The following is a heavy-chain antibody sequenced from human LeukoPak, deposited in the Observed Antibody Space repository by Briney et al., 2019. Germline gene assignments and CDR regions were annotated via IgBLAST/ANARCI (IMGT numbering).Heavy chain of an antibody. CDR2: IVLGSGNT. J-gene: IGHJ3*02. D-gene: IGHD4-17*01. CDR3: ATPRDGDYQNDAFDI. V-gene: IGHV1-58*02. CDR1: GFPFTNSA. Sequence: GTSVKVSFKASGFPFTNSAMQWVRPARGQRLEWIGWIVLGSGNTNYAQKFQERVTITRDMSTSTAYMELSSLRSEDTAVYYCATPRDGDYQNDAFDIWGQGTMVTVSS.